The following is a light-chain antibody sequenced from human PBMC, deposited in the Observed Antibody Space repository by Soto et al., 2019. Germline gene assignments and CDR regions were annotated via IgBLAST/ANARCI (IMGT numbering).Light chain of an antibody. Sequence: QSVLTQPASVSGSPGQSITISCTGTSSDVGGFNYVSWYQQYPGKAPKLMIYDVTYRPSGVSNRFSGSRSGNTAYLTISGLQAEDEADYHCSSHTRSSTLVFGGGTKVTVL. CDR2: DVT. CDR3: SSHTRSSTLV. J-gene: IGLJ3*02. V-gene: IGLV2-14*01. CDR1: SSDVGGFNY.